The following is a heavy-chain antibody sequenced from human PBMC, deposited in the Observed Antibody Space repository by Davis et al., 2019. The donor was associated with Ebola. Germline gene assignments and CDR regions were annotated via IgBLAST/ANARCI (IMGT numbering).Heavy chain of an antibody. CDR3: ARGRERACSGGSCYPLFDY. Sequence: ASVKVSCKASGYTFTSYGISWVRQAPGQGLEWMGWISAYNGNTNYAQKLQGRVTMTTDTSTSTAYMELRSLRSDDTAVYYCARGRERACSGGSCYPLFDYWGQGTLVTVSS. J-gene: IGHJ4*02. CDR2: ISAYNGNT. CDR1: GYTFTSYG. V-gene: IGHV1-18*01. D-gene: IGHD2-15*01.